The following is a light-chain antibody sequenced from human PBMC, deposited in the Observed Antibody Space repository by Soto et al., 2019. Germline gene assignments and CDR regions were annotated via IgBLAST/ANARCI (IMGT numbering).Light chain of an antibody. J-gene: IGLJ1*01. CDR2: DVT. CDR1: SSDVGGSDY. V-gene: IGLV2-11*01. Sequence: QSALTQPRSVSGSPGQSVTISCTGTSSDVGGSDYVSWFQHYPGKAPKLMIYDVTRRPSGVPDRFSGSKSGNTASLTISGLQAEDEADYYCCSHAASYTFRVFGTGTKVTVL. CDR3: CSHAASYTFRV.